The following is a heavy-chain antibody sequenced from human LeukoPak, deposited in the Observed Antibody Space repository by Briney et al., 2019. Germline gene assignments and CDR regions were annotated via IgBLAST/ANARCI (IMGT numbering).Heavy chain of an antibody. D-gene: IGHD4-17*01. CDR2: IYHSGST. CDR3: ARGWNYGDYVFDY. Sequence: SETLSLTCAVSGYPISSGYYWGWIRQPPGKGLEWIGSIYHSGSTYYNPSLKSRVTISVDTSKNQFSLKLSSVTAADTAVYYCARGWNYGDYVFDYWGQGTLVTVSS. V-gene: IGHV4-38-2*01. J-gene: IGHJ4*02. CDR1: GYPISSGYY.